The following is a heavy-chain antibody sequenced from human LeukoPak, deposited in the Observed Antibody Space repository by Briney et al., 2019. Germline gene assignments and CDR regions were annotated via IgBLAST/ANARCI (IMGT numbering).Heavy chain of an antibody. Sequence: GGSLRLSCAASGFTLSSYAIHWVRQAPGKGLEWVSYISSSGSTIYYADSVKGRFTISRDNAKNSLYLQMNSLRAEDTAVYYCARDEYYYDSSGYYSAFDYWGQGTLVTVSS. CDR2: ISSSGSTI. D-gene: IGHD3-22*01. V-gene: IGHV3-48*03. J-gene: IGHJ4*02. CDR1: GFTLSSYA. CDR3: ARDEYYYDSSGYYSAFDY.